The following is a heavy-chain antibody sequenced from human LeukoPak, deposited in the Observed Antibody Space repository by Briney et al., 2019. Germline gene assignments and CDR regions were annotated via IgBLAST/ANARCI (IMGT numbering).Heavy chain of an antibody. Sequence: GGSLRLSCAASGFTFSSYAMSWVRQAPGKGLEWVSAISGRGGSTYYADSVKGRFTISRDNSKNTLYLQMNSLRAEDTAVYYCAKCLLRDFWSGYYRPHYYYYGMDVWGQGTTVTVSS. D-gene: IGHD3-3*01. CDR2: ISGRGGST. V-gene: IGHV3-23*01. J-gene: IGHJ6*02. CDR1: GFTFSSYA. CDR3: AKCLLRDFWSGYYRPHYYYYGMDV.